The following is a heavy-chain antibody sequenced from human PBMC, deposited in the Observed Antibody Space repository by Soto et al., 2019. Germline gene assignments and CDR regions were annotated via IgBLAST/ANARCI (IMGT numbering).Heavy chain of an antibody. CDR2: IIPIFGTA. CDR3: ARAWGSGGSQYSET. Sequence: ASVKVSCKASGGTFSSYAISWVRQAPGQGLEWMGGIIPIFGTANYAQKFQGRVTITADESTSTAYMELSSLRSEDTAVYYCARAWGSGGSQYSETWGQGTLVTVSS. J-gene: IGHJ5*02. V-gene: IGHV1-69*13. D-gene: IGHD2-15*01. CDR1: GGTFSSYA.